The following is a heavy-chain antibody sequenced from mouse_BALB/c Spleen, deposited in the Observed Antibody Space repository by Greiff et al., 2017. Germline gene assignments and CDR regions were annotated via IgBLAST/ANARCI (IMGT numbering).Heavy chain of an antibody. D-gene: IGHD1-1*01. CDR3: ARYYYGSPDY. CDR2: ISYSGST. Sequence: EVKLQESGPGLVKPSQSLSLTCTVTGYSITSDYAWNWIRQFPGNKLEWMGYISYSGSTSYNPSLKSRISITRDTSKNQFFLQLNSVTTEDTATYYCARYYYGSPDYWGQGTTLTVSA. V-gene: IGHV3-2*02. J-gene: IGHJ2*01. CDR1: GYSITSDYA.